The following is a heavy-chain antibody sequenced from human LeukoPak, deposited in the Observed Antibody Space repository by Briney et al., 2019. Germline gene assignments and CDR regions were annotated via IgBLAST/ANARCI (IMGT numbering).Heavy chain of an antibody. Sequence: GGSLRLSCEASGFTFGSHAMYWVRQAPGKGLEWVAGIFGSGGSPHYADSVKGRFTISRDNSRNTVYLQVNSLRAEDTAVYYCGKTTVGYSSGQKPAWPVDYWGQGTLVTVSS. J-gene: IGHJ4*02. CDR3: GKTTVGYSSGQKPAWPVDY. CDR1: GFTFGSHA. CDR2: IFGSGGSP. V-gene: IGHV3-23*01. D-gene: IGHD5-18*01.